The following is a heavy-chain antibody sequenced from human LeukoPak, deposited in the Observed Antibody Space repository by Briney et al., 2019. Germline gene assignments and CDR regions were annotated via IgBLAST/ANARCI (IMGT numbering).Heavy chain of an antibody. CDR2: ISSSGSTM. J-gene: IGHJ4*02. D-gene: IGHD4-23*01. V-gene: IGHV3-48*03. CDR3: ARDYGGSSPFDY. Sequence: GGSLRLSCAASGFTFSSYEMHWVRQAPGKGLEWVSYISSSGSTMYYADSVKGRFTISRDNAKNSLYLQMNSLRAEDTAVYYCARDYGGSSPFDYWGQGTLVTVSS. CDR1: GFTFSSYE.